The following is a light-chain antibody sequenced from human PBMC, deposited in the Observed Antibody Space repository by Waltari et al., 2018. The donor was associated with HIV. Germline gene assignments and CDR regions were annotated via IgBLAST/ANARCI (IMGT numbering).Light chain of an antibody. CDR3: CSYAGAYTYV. CDR2: EVN. Sequence: QSALTQPRSVSGSPGQSVTISCTGTSSDHGYFDYVSWYQQFPGKAPNVTIYEVNQRPSGVPDRFTGSKSGITASLTISGLQGEDEADYYCCSYAGAYTYVFGTGTKVTVL. J-gene: IGLJ1*01. V-gene: IGLV2-11*01. CDR1: SSDHGYFDY.